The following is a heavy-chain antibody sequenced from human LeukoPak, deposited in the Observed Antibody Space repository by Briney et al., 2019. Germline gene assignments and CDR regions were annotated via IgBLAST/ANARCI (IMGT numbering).Heavy chain of an antibody. CDR2: IKRDGSEK. D-gene: IGHD1-26*01. CDR3: ARVGGVEWELLRNDAFDI. V-gene: IGHV3-7*01. CDR1: GSTFSSYW. J-gene: IGHJ3*02. Sequence: PGGFLRLSCAASGSTFSSYWMSWVRQAPGKGLEWVANIKRDGSEKYYVDSVKGRFTISRDNAKNSLYLQMNSLRAEDTAVYYCARVGGVEWELLRNDAFDIWGQGTMVTVSS.